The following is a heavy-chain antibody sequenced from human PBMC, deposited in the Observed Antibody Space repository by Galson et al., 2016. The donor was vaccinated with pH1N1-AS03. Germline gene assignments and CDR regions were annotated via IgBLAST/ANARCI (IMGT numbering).Heavy chain of an antibody. J-gene: IGHJ4*02. CDR3: VHRRRTSTVASVFDD. D-gene: IGHD1-1*01. V-gene: IGHV2-5*02. CDR2: IHWDDDK. Sequence: PALVKPTQTLTLTCTFSGFSLSTSGEGVGWIRQPPGKALEWLTLIHWDDDKRYSPSLRTRLTITKDTPKNQVVLTITNMDPVDTATYFCVHRRRTSTVASVFDDWGQGALVTVSS. CDR1: GFSLSTSGEG.